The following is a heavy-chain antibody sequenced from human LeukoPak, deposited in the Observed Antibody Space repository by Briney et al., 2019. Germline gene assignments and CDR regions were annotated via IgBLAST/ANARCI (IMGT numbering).Heavy chain of an antibody. CDR3: ARDRTAAAPDAFDI. CDR1: GFTFSSYW. V-gene: IGHV3-7*01. J-gene: IGHJ3*02. CDR2: IKQDGSEK. D-gene: IGHD6-13*01. Sequence: PGGSLRLSCAASGFTFSSYWMTWVRQAPGKGLEWVANIKQDGSEKYYVDSVKGRFTISRDNSKNTLYLQMNSLRAEDTAVYYCARDRTAAAPDAFDIWGQGTMVTVSS.